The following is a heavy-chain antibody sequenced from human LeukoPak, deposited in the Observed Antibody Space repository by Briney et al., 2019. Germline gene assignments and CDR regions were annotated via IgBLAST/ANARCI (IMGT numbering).Heavy chain of an antibody. CDR3: GSRRTAMFGVIKGPIDY. CDR1: GFTFSGYG. V-gene: IGHV4-34*01. J-gene: IGHJ4*02. D-gene: IGHD3-3*01. Sequence: GSLRLSCAASGFTFSGYGMHWIRQPPGKGLEWIGEINHSGSPNNNPSLKSRVSISFDTSKNQFSLKLTSVTAADTAVYYCGSRRTAMFGVIKGPIDYWGQGTLVTVSS. CDR2: INHSGSP.